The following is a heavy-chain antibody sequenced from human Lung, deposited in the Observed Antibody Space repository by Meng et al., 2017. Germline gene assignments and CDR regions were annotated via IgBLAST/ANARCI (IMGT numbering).Heavy chain of an antibody. CDR3: ARGQDKSCSGDTCISKRLEFDS. V-gene: IGHV4-34*01. J-gene: IGHJ4*02. Sequence: QGQLQQGGAVLLKPSETLSLTVVVSGGSFSDYYWSWIRQPPGKGLEWIGEINHSGSTNYNPSLGSRVTTSVDASLNQFSLKMTSLTAADTAVYFCARGQDKSCSGDTCISKRLEFDSWGRGTLVTVSS. CDR1: GGSFSDYY. D-gene: IGHD2-15*01. CDR2: INHSGST.